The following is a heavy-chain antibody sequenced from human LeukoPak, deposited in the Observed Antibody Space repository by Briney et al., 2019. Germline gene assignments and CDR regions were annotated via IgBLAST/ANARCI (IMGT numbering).Heavy chain of an antibody. CDR2: IYYSGST. CDR1: GGSISSSSYY. V-gene: IGHV4-39*01. Sequence: SETLSLTCTVSGGSISSSSYYWGWIRQPPGKGLEWIGSIYYSGSTYYNPSLKSRVTISVDTSKNQFSLKLSSVTAADTAVYYCARHRAGARGEIDYWGQGTLVTVSS. CDR3: ARHRAGARGEIDY. D-gene: IGHD3-10*01. J-gene: IGHJ4*02.